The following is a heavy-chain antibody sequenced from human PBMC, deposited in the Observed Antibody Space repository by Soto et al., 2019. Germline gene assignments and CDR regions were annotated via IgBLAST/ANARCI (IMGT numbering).Heavy chain of an antibody. CDR2: ISGTGDTT. V-gene: IGHV3-23*01. CDR1: GFTFTNFA. J-gene: IGHJ4*02. Sequence: PGGSLRLSCAASGFTFTNFAMNWVRQAPGKGLEWVSVISGTGDTTYNADSVKGRFTISRDNSKNTVYLQMNSLRAEDTALYYCAKGYCSSTSCSFDYWGQGT. D-gene: IGHD2-2*01. CDR3: AKGYCSSTSCSFDY.